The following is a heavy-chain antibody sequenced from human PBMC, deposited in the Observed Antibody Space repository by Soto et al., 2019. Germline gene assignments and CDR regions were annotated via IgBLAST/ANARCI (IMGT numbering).Heavy chain of an antibody. J-gene: IGHJ3*02. CDR1: GFTFGNYW. CDR3: ARDVSPGSSGYYFDAFDT. CDR2: IKGDGSAK. V-gene: IGHV3-7*05. D-gene: IGHD6-25*01. Sequence: GGSLRLSCAASGFTFGNYWMTWVRQAPGKGLEWVANIKGDGSAKSYLDSVRGRFTVSRDNAENSLFLQMNILRAEDTALYYCARDVSPGSSGYYFDAFDTWGQGTMVTVSS.